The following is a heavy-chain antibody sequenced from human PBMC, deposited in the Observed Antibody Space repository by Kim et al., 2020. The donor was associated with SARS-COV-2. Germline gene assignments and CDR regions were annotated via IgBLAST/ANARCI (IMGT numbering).Heavy chain of an antibody. CDR2: ST. CDR3: VWFGELLFDY. J-gene: IGHJ4*02. Sequence: STYYNPSLKSRVTISVDTSKNQFSLKLSSVTAADTAVYYCVWFGELLFDYWGQGTLVTVSS. V-gene: IGHV4-39*01. D-gene: IGHD3-10*01.